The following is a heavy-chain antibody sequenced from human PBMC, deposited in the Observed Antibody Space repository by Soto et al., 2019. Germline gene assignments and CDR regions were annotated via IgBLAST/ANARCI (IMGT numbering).Heavy chain of an antibody. D-gene: IGHD6-19*01. CDR2: IWYDGSNK. CDR3: ARGIRTYSSGSTRYYYGMDV. Sequence: PGGSLRLSCAASGFTFSSYSMSWVRQAPGKGLEWVAVIWYDGSNKYYADSVKGRLTISRDNSKNTLYLQMNSLRAEDTAVYYCARGIRTYSSGSTRYYYGMDVWGQGTTVTVSS. V-gene: IGHV3-33*08. CDR1: GFTFSSYS. J-gene: IGHJ6*02.